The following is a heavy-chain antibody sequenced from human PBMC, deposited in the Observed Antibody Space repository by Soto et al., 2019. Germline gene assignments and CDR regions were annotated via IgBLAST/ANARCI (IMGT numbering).Heavy chain of an antibody. CDR2: ISYDGSNK. CDR3: ARDFSYYYDSSGSNWFDP. J-gene: IGHJ5*02. V-gene: IGHV3-30-3*01. D-gene: IGHD3-22*01. Sequence: PGGSLRLSCAASGFTFSSYAMHWVRQAPGKWLEWVAVISYDGSNKYYADSVKGRFTISRDNPKNTLYLQMNSLRAEDTAVYYCARDFSYYYDSSGSNWFDPWVLGXLVTVYS. CDR1: GFTFSSYA.